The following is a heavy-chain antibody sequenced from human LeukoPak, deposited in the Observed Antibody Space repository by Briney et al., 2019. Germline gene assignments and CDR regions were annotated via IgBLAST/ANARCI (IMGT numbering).Heavy chain of an antibody. D-gene: IGHD3-3*01. CDR3: TRGDLYYDFWSGNYCPYYFDY. CDR1: GFTFSSYW. J-gene: IGHJ4*02. V-gene: IGHV3-49*04. CDR2: IRSKAYGGTT. Sequence: GGSLRLSCAASGFTFSSYWMSWVRQAPGKGLEWVGFIRSKAYGGTTEYAASVKGRFTISRDDSKSIAYLQMNSLKTEDTAVYYCTRGDLYYDFWSGNYCPYYFDYWGQGTLVTVSS.